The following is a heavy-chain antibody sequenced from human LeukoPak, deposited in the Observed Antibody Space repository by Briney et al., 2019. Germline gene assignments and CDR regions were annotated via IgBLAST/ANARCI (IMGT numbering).Heavy chain of an antibody. D-gene: IGHD2-21*02. Sequence: GGSLRLSCAASGLTFSSYAMSWVRQAPGKGLEWVSAISGSGGSTYYADSVKGRFTISRDNSKNTLYLQMNSLRAEDTAVYYCAKEALAYCGGDCYSHFDYWGQGTLVTVSS. CDR3: AKEALAYCGGDCYSHFDY. CDR2: ISGSGGST. V-gene: IGHV3-23*01. CDR1: GLTFSSYA. J-gene: IGHJ4*02.